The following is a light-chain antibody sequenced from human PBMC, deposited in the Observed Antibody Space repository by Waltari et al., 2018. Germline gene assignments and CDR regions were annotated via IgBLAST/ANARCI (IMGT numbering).Light chain of an antibody. J-gene: IGKJ4*01. CDR3: MQPLQGLT. Sequence: IVLTQIPLSLTVTPGEPASISCRSSQSLLHSDGDTYLYWYLQRPGQPPRLLIHRVSNRFSGVSDRFSGSGSGTDFTRKINTVRPEDVGVYYCMQPLQGLTFGGGTKVEI. V-gene: IGKV2D-29*01. CDR1: QSLLHSDGDTY. CDR2: RVS.